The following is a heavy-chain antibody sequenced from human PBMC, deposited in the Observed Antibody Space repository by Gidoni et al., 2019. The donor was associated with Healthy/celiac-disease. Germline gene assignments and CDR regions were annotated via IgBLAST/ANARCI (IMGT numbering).Heavy chain of an antibody. D-gene: IGHD6-19*01. J-gene: IGHJ4*02. CDR3: ARDPIPDSIAVAGFDY. Sequence: QVQMVESGGGVVQPGRYLRLSCAASGCTFSSYGMHWVRQAPGKGLEWVAVIWYDGINKYYADSVKGRFTISRDNSKNTLYLQMNSLRAEDTAVYYCARDPIPDSIAVAGFDYWGQGTLVTVSS. CDR1: GCTFSSYG. CDR2: IWYDGINK. V-gene: IGHV3-33*01.